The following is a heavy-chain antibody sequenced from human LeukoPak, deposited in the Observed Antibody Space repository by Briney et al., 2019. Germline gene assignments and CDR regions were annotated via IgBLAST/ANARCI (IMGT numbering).Heavy chain of an antibody. CDR1: GDTVGAHY. Sequence: GGSLTLSCEASGDTVGAHYMAWLRQAPGKGLEWVALIYNSAATNYAESARGRFTISRDNAKNSLYLQMNSLRAEDTAVYYCARDSIGVWGQGTLVTVSS. V-gene: IGHV3-69-1*01. D-gene: IGHD3-10*01. J-gene: IGHJ4*02. CDR3: ARDSIGV. CDR2: IYNSAAT.